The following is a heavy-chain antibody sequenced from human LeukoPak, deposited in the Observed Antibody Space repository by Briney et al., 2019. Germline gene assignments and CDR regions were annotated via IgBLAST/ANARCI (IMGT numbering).Heavy chain of an antibody. J-gene: IGHJ5*02. D-gene: IGHD3-16*01. CDR1: GYTFTGCY. Sequence: ASVKVSCKASGYTFTGCYMHWVRQAPGQGLEWMGWINPNSGGTNYAQKVQGRVTMTRDTSISTAYMELSRLRSDDTAVYYCARVMSQNGLRRENWFDPWGQGTLVTVSS. CDR2: INPNSGGT. V-gene: IGHV1-2*02. CDR3: ARVMSQNGLRRENWFDP.